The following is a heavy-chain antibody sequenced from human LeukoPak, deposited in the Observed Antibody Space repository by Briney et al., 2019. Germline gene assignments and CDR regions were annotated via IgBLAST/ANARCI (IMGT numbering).Heavy chain of an antibody. CDR1: GYSISSGYY. D-gene: IGHD5-18*01. V-gene: IGHV4-38-2*01. CDR3: ARGDSRGYSYGPLDY. CDR2: IYHSGST. Sequence: SETLSLTCSVSGYSISSGYYWDWIRQPPGKGLEWIGSIYHSGSTYYHPSLKSRVTISVDTSKNQFSLKLTSVTAADTAVYYCARGDSRGYSYGPLDYWGHGTLVTVSS. J-gene: IGHJ4*01.